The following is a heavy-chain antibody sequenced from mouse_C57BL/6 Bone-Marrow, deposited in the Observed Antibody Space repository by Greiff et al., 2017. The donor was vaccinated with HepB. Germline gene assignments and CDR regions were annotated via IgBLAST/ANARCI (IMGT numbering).Heavy chain of an antibody. V-gene: IGHV2-2*01. CDR3: ARWYYCSYYAMDY. CDR2: IWSGGRT. J-gene: IGHJ4*01. CDR1: GFSLTSYG. D-gene: IGHD1-1*01. Sequence: VKLMESGPGLVQPSQSLSITCTVSGFSLTSYGVHWVRQSPGKGLEWLGVIWSGGRTDYNAAFISRLSISKDNSKSQVFFKMNSLQADDTAIYYCARWYYCSYYAMDYWGQGTSVTVSS.